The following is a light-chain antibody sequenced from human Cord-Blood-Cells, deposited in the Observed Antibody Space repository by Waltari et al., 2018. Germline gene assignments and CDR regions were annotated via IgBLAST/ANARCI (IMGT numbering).Light chain of an antibody. CDR2: LNSDGSH. CDR3: QTWGTGIVV. CDR1: SGHSSYA. V-gene: IGLV4-69*01. Sequence: TLSSGHSSYAIAWHQQQPEKGPRYLMKLNSDGSHSKGDGIPDRFSGSSSGAERYLTISSLQSEDEADYYCQTWGTGIVVLGGGTKLTVL. J-gene: IGLJ2*01.